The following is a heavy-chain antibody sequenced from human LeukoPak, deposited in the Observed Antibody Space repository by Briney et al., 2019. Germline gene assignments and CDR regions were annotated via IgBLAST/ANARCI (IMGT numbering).Heavy chain of an antibody. Sequence: GGSLRLSRAASGFTFSNAWMSWVRQAPGKGLEWVGRIKSKTDGGTTDYAAPVKGRFTISRDDSKNTLYLQMNSLKAEDTAVYYCATIEDGLTGMKIGYWGQGTLVTVSS. V-gene: IGHV3-15*01. J-gene: IGHJ4*02. CDR2: IKSKTDGGTT. CDR1: GFTFSNAW. D-gene: IGHD3-9*01. CDR3: ATIEDGLTGMKIGY.